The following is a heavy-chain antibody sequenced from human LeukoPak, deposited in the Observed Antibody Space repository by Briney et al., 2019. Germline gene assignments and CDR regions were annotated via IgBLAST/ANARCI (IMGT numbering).Heavy chain of an antibody. CDR1: GGSISSSSYY. CDR3: ARDRCGPRNLNYYYMDV. CDR2: IYYSGST. J-gene: IGHJ6*03. V-gene: IGHV4-39*02. D-gene: IGHD2-21*01. Sequence: SETLSLTCTVSGGSISSSSYYWGWIRQPPGKGLEWIGSIYYSGSTYYNPSLKSRVTMSVDTSKNQFSLKLSSVTAADTAVYYCARDRCGPRNLNYYYMDVWGKGTTVTISS.